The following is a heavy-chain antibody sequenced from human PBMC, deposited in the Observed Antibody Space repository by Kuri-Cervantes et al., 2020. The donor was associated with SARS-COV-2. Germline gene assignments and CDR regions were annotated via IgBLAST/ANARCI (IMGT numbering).Heavy chain of an antibody. CDR3: ARAEGPAARTSWFDP. V-gene: IGHV4-61*02. D-gene: IGHD2-2*01. J-gene: IGHJ5*02. CDR2: IYTSGST. CDR1: GGSISNGSYY. Sequence: LRLSCTVSGGSISNGSYYWSWIRQPAGKGLEWIGRIYTSGSTNYNPSLKSRVTISVDTSKNQFSLKLSSVTAADTAVYYCARAEGPAARTSWFDPWGQGTLVTVSS.